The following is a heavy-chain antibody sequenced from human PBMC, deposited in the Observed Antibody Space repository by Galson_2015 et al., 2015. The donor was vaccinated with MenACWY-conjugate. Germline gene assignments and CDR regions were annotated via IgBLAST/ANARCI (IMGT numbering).Heavy chain of an antibody. V-gene: IGHV3-23*01. J-gene: IGHJ4*02. CDR1: GFTFSNYA. D-gene: IGHD5-24*01. CDR3: VKDKVPMARIRRDEY. CDR2: ISGSGDTT. Sequence: SLRLSCAASGFTFSNYAMSWVRQAPGKGLEWVTGISGSGDTTSYADSVKGRFTISRDNSKNTLYLQMNSLRAKDTAVYYCVKDKVPMARIRRDEYWGQGTLVTVSS.